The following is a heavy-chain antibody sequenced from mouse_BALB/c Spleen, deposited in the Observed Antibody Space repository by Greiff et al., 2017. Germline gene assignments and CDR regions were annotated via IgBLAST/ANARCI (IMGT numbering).Heavy chain of an antibody. J-gene: IGHJ3*01. CDR3: ARYYRYDGAWFAY. CDR1: GDSITSGY. V-gene: IGHV3-8*02. Sequence: EVQRVESGPSLVKPSQTLSLTCSVTGDSITSGYWNWIRKFPGNKLEYMGYISYSGSTYYNPSLKSRISITRDTSKNQYYLQLNSVTTEDTATYYCARYYRYDGAWFAYWGQGTLVTVSA. D-gene: IGHD2-14*01. CDR2: ISYSGST.